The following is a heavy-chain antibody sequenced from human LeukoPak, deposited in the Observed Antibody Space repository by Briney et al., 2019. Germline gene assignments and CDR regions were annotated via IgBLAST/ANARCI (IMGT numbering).Heavy chain of an antibody. D-gene: IGHD3-10*01. Sequence: SETLSLTCTVSGGSISSYYWSWVRQPAGKGLEWIGYVHYSGSTNYNPSLKSRITMSVDTPKNLCSLKLRSVTAADTAVYYCARMGARGFGEFPAYYFDYWGQGTLVTVSS. CDR3: ARMGARGFGEFPAYYFDY. J-gene: IGHJ4*02. CDR1: GGSISSYY. CDR2: VHYSGST. V-gene: IGHV4-59*08.